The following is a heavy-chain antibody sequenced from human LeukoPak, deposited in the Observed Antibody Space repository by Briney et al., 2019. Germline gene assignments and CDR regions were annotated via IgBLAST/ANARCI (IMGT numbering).Heavy chain of an antibody. CDR3: AVAGYYYYGMDV. CDR2: ISGDGGST. D-gene: IGHD5-12*01. V-gene: IGHV3-43*02. J-gene: IGHJ6*02. Sequence: GGSLRLSCAASGFTFDDYAMHWVRQAPGKGLEWVSLISGDGGSTYYADSVKGRFTISRDNAKNTLYLQMNSLRAEDTAVYYCAVAGYYYYGMDVWGQGTTVTVSS. CDR1: GFTFDDYA.